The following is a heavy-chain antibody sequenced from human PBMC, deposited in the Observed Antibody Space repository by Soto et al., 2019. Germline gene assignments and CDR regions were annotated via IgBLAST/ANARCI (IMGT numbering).Heavy chain of an antibody. Sequence: EVQLVESGGGLVKPGGSLRLSCAASGFTFTYYSMNWVRQAPGKGLEWVSSIHFSGSSMFYADSVKGRFTISRDIAKNSLYLQMNSLRAEDTAVYYFAREVLTGSTGIDYWGQGILVTVSS. J-gene: IGHJ4*02. D-gene: IGHD3-9*01. CDR1: GFTFTYYS. CDR3: AREVLTGSTGIDY. V-gene: IGHV3-21*01. CDR2: IHFSGSSM.